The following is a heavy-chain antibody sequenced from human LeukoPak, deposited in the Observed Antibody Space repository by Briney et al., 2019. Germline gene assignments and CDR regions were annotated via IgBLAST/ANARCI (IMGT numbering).Heavy chain of an antibody. D-gene: IGHD3-22*01. CDR3: ARDFSNMGSSSGYYSSWCPFDI. V-gene: IGHV1-18*01. CDR2: ISTYNGNT. CDR1: GYTFTSYG. J-gene: IGHJ3*02. Sequence: GASVKVSCKASGYTFTSYGISWVRQAPGQGLEWMGWISTYNGNTNYAQKLQGRVTMTTDTSTSTAYMELRSLRSDDTAVYYCARDFSNMGSSSGYYSSWCPFDIWGQGTMVTVSS.